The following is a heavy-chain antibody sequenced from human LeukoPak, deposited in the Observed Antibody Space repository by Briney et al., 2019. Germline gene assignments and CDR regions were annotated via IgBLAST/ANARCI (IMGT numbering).Heavy chain of an antibody. D-gene: IGHD1-26*01. CDR1: GVSFKSYH. CDR3: ATTDGRDGNSGY. Sequence: SSETLSLTCDVDGVSFKSYHWSWIRQPPGKGLEWIGEVNHSGYTTYNPSPKGRLAISVDTSKKQVFLNLMSVTAADTAVYFCATTDGRDGNSGYWGQGTLVIVSS. J-gene: IGHJ4*02. V-gene: IGHV4-34*01. CDR2: VNHSGYT.